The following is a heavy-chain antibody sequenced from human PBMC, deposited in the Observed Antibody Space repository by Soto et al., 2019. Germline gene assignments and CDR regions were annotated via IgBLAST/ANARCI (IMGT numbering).Heavy chain of an antibody. Sequence: QVQLQESGPGLVKPSQTLSLTCTVSGGSISSGGYYWSWIRQHPGKGLVWIGYIYYSGSTYYNPSLKCRVTISVDTSKNQCSLKLSSVTAADTAVYYCARETEDTAMGLGGYFDYWGQGTLVTVSS. D-gene: IGHD5-18*01. CDR2: IYYSGST. J-gene: IGHJ4*02. CDR1: GGSISSGGYY. CDR3: ARETEDTAMGLGGYFDY. V-gene: IGHV4-31*03.